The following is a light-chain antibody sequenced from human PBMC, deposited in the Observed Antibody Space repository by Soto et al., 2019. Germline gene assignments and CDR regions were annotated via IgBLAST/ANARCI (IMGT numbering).Light chain of an antibody. CDR3: QQRVNWPTLT. J-gene: IGKJ4*01. V-gene: IGKV3-11*01. CDR1: QSLNIY. CDR2: DAS. Sequence: EIVLTQSPATLSLSPGERATLSCRASQSLNIYLAWYQQEPGQAPRLLIYDASNRATGIPARFSGSGSGTDFTLTISSVEPEDSAVYYCQQRVNWPTLTFGGGTKVDIK.